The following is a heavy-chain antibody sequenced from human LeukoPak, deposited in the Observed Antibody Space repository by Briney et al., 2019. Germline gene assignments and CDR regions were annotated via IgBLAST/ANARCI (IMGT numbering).Heavy chain of an antibody. D-gene: IGHD6-19*01. J-gene: IGHJ4*02. CDR2: IIPIFGIA. V-gene: IGHV1-69*13. CDR1: GGTFSSYA. CDR3: ARDLRSSGCFDY. Sequence: SVKVSCKASGGTFSSYAISWVRQAPGQGLEWMGGIIPIFGIANYAQKFQGRVTITADESTSTAYMELSSLRSEDTAVYYCARDLRSSGCFDYWGQGTLVTVSS.